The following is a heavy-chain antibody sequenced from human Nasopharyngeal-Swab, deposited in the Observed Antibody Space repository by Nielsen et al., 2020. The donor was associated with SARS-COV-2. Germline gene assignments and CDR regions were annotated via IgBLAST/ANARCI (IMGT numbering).Heavy chain of an antibody. CDR3: ARVTRQDWYFDL. CDR2: IYYSGST. V-gene: IGHV4-59*01. Sequence: SETLSLTCTVSGGSISSYYWSWIRQPPGKGLEWIGYIYYSGSTNYNPSLKSRVTISVDTSKNQFSLKLSSVTAADTAVYYCARVTRQDWYFDLRGRGTLVTVSS. CDR1: GGSISSYY. J-gene: IGHJ2*01.